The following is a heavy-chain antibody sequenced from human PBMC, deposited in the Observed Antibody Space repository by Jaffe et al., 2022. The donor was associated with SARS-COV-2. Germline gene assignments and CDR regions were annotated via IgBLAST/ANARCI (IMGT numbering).Heavy chain of an antibody. CDR1: GFIFSSYA. CDR3: AKGPRCSGGTCYSVGEFGY. CDR2: ISASGKNT. Sequence: EVQLLESGGGLVQPGGSLRLSCAASGFIFSSYAMSWVRQAPGKGLEWVSGISASGKNTHYVDSGKGRFTISRDNSKNTLYLQMNSLRAEDTAVYYCAKGPRCSGGTCYSVGEFGYWGQGTLVTVSS. J-gene: IGHJ4*02. V-gene: IGHV3-23*01. D-gene: IGHD2-15*01.